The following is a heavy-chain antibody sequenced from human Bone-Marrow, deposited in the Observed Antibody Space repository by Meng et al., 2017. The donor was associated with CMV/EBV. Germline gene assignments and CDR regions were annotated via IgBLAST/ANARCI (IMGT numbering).Heavy chain of an antibody. CDR1: GGSISRYY. CDR2: IYYSGST. Sequence: SETLSLTCTVSGGSISRYYWSWIRQPPGKGLEWIGYIYYSGSTNYNPSLKSRVTISVDTSKNQFSLKLSSVTAADTAVYYCARGGSTSYYYYYGMDVWGQGTTVTVSS. J-gene: IGHJ6*02. CDR3: ARGGSTSYYYYYGMDV. D-gene: IGHD2-2*01. V-gene: IGHV4-59*01.